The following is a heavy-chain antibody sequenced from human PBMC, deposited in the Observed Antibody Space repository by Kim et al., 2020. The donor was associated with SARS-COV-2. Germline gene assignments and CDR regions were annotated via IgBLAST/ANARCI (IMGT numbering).Heavy chain of an antibody. Sequence: PSPITRVTLSVDTSKNQFSLKLSSVTAADTAVYYCARDWSRDHYYYGMDVWGQGTTVTVSS. J-gene: IGHJ6*02. V-gene: IGHV4-59*01. CDR3: ARDWSRDHYYYGMDV.